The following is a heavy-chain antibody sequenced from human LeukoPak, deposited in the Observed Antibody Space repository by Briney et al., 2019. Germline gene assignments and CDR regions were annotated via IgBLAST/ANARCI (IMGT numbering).Heavy chain of an antibody. D-gene: IGHD4-17*01. CDR2: IYYSGST. V-gene: IGHV4-59*01. Sequence: SETLSLTCTVSGGSISSYYWSWIRQPPGKGLEWIGYIYYSGSTNYNPSLKSRVTISVDTSKNQFSLKLSSVTAADTAVYYCARGNYGDYGNWFDPWGQGTLVTVSS. J-gene: IGHJ5*02. CDR3: ARGNYGDYGNWFDP. CDR1: GGSISSYY.